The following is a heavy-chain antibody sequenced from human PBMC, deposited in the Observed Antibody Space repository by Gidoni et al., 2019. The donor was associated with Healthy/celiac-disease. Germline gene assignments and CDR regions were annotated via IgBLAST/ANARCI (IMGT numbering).Heavy chain of an antibody. V-gene: IGHV4-39*01. CDR2: IYYSGST. D-gene: IGHD1-26*01. J-gene: IGHJ4*02. Sequence: QLQLQESGPGLVKPSETLSLTCTVSGGSISSSSYYWGWIRQPPGKGLEWIGSIYYSGSTYYNPSLKSRVTISVDTSKNQFSLKLSSVTAADTAVYYCARNVNEWELPRLETRYYFDYWGQGTLVTVSS. CDR3: ARNVNEWELPRLETRYYFDY. CDR1: GGSISSSSYY.